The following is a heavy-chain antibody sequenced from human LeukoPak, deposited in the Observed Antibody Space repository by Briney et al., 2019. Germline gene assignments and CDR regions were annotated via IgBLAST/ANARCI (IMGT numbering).Heavy chain of an antibody. V-gene: IGHV4-39*07. CDR1: GGSISSSSYY. CDR3: ARDSLDDHVWGSYRYLDY. D-gene: IGHD3-16*02. Sequence: SETLSLTCTVSGGSISSSSYYWGWIRQPPGKGLEWIGSIYYSGSTYYNPSLKSRVTISVDTSKNQFSLKLSSVTAADTAVYYCARDSLDDHVWGSYRYLDYWGQGTLVTVSS. CDR2: IYYSGST. J-gene: IGHJ4*02.